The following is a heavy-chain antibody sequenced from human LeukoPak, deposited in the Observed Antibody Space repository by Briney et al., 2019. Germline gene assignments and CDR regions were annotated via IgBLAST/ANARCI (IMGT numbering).Heavy chain of an antibody. V-gene: IGHV3-7*05. CDR1: GFTFNRHW. CDR2: IKLDGSEK. D-gene: IGHD4-17*01. Sequence: QPGGSLRLSCEVSGFTFNRHWMIWVRQAPGKGLEWVANIKLDGSEKHCVGSVKGRFTISRDNAENSLYLQMTSLRADDTAVYYCARVRAYDDYGDYFDYWGQGSLVTVSS. CDR3: ARVRAYDDYGDYFDY. J-gene: IGHJ4*02.